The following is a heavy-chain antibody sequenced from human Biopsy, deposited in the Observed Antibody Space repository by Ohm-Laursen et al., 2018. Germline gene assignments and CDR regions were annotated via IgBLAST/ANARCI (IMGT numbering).Heavy chain of an antibody. CDR2: IYSGGNT. J-gene: IGHJ4*02. V-gene: IGHV4-59*01. CDR1: GDSISSYY. CDR3: ARGLRTTGWPYFDY. D-gene: IGHD2/OR15-2a*01. Sequence: SETLSLTCTVSGDSISSYYWNWIRQPPGQGLQYIGFIYSGGNTNYNPSLRSRVTMSVDTSKNQFSMRLNSVTAADTAVYYCARGLRTTGWPYFDYWGQGILVTVSS.